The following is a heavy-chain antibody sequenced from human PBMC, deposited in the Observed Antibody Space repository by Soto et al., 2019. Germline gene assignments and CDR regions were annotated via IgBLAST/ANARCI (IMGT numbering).Heavy chain of an antibody. CDR3: ARQMGRYDYVWGSYAFDI. CDR2: ISSNGGGT. J-gene: IGHJ3*02. Sequence: EVQLVESGGGLVQPGGSLRLSCAASGFTFSSYAMHWVRQAPGKGLEYVSAISSNGGGTYYAYSVKGRFTISRDNSKNKLDLQMGSLRAADMAVYYCARQMGRYDYVWGSYAFDIWGQGTMVTVSS. D-gene: IGHD3-16*01. V-gene: IGHV3-64*01. CDR1: GFTFSSYA.